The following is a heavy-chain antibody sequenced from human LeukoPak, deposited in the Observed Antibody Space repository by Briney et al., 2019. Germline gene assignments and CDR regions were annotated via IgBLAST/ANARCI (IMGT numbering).Heavy chain of an antibody. J-gene: IGHJ4*02. CDR1: RFSFSNYW. Sequence: GGSLRLSCAASRFSFSNYWMHWVRQAQGKGLVWVSRVKSDGSNPSYADSVKGRFTISRDNAEHMLYLQMNTLGAEDTAVYYCARELVSGSGSLDYWGQGTLVSVST. D-gene: IGHD3-10*01. CDR3: ARELVSGSGSLDY. CDR2: VKSDGSNP. V-gene: IGHV3-74*01.